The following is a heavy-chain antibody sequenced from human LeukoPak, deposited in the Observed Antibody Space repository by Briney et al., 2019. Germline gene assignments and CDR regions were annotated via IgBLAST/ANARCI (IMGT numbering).Heavy chain of an antibody. J-gene: IGHJ6*02. D-gene: IGHD3-16*01. Sequence: SQTLSLTCAVSGGSISSGGYSWSWIRQPPGEGLEWIGYIYHSGSTYYNPSLKSRVTISVDRSKNQFSLKLSSVTAADTAVYYCARVGGYYGMDVWGQGTTVTVSS. CDR3: ARVGGYYGMDV. CDR1: GGSISSGGYS. CDR2: IYHSGST. V-gene: IGHV4-30-2*01.